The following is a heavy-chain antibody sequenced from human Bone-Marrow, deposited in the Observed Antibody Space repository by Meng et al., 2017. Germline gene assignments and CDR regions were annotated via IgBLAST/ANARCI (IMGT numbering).Heavy chain of an antibody. V-gene: IGHV3-23*04. Sequence: EVQLVESGGDLVQPVGSLRLSCAASAFTFSNYAMIWVRRAPGKGLEWVSAISGSGGSTYYPDSVKGRFTISRDNSKNTLFLQMNSLRVEDTAIYYCARQVGPDYWGQGTLVTVFS. CDR2: ISGSGGST. D-gene: IGHD1-26*01. J-gene: IGHJ4*02. CDR1: AFTFSNYA. CDR3: ARQVGPDY.